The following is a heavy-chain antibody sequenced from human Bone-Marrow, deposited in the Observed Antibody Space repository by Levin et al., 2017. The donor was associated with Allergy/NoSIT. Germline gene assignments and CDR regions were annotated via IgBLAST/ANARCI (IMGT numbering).Heavy chain of an antibody. Sequence: GGSLRLSCAASGFSFTNYSMHWVRQAPGKGLEWISFISTSSGTRYYADSVKGRFTISRDNAKNSVYLQMNSLRAEDTAVYYCARGLVGQGYGWDYLDSWGQGILVTVSS. J-gene: IGHJ4*02. CDR3: ARGLVGQGYGWDYLDS. V-gene: IGHV3-48*01. D-gene: IGHD5-18*01. CDR1: GFSFTNYS. CDR2: ISTSSGTR.